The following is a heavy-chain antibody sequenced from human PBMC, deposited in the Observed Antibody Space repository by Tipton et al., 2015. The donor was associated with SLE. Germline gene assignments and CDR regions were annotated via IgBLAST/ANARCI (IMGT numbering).Heavy chain of an antibody. Sequence: GLVKPSETLSLTCAVYSGSFSGYYWSWIRQPPGKGLEWIGEINHSGNINYNASLKSRVTISLDTSKNQFSLKLSSVTAADTAVYYCARCRLGNWFDPWGQGTLVTVSS. CDR1: SGSFSGYY. D-gene: IGHD3-16*01. CDR2: INHSGNI. CDR3: ARCRLGNWFDP. J-gene: IGHJ5*02. V-gene: IGHV4-34*01.